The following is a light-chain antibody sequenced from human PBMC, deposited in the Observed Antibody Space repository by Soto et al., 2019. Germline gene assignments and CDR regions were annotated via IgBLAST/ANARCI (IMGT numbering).Light chain of an antibody. Sequence: DIQMTQSPSSVSASVGDRVTIACRASLGISTYLAWYQQKPGKVTNLLSYAASTLQSGVPSRFSGSGSGTDFTHNISSLQPEDSATYFCHKTKTFPLTFGGGTEVEI. CDR3: HKTKTFPLT. CDR1: LGISTY. V-gene: IGKV1-12*01. CDR2: AAS. J-gene: IGKJ4*01.